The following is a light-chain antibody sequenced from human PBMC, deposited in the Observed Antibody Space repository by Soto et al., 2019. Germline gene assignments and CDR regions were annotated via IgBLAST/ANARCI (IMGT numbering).Light chain of an antibody. CDR3: QLRDMSTLP. J-gene: IGKJ5*01. CDR1: QNLSRYF. V-gene: IGKV3-20*01. Sequence: EVVWTPYKGTLSLSHGDRASLSCKASQNLSRYFLAWYQHKPGQAPRLLISGASRRATGIPDGFSGAGSGTDFTLTISRREREDFALYFCQLRDMSTLPFGQGTLVEIK. CDR2: GAS.